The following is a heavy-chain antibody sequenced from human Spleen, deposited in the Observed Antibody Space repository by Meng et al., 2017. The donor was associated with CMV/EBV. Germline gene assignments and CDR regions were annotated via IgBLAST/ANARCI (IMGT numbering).Heavy chain of an antibody. Sequence: GGTFSDGLSWVRQAPGQGLEWMGGIIPIYGGSTYAQKFQGRVTITRDESTRTAYMELSSLRSADTAVYYCARGRACRSTSCQFYLDCWGQGTLVTVSS. CDR3: ARGRACRSTSCQFYLDC. CDR1: GGTFSDG. D-gene: IGHD2-2*01. J-gene: IGHJ4*02. CDR2: IIPIYGGS. V-gene: IGHV1-69*05.